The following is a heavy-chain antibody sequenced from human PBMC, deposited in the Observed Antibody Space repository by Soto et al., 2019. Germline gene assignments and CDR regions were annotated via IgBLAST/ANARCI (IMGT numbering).Heavy chain of an antibody. CDR3: ARAGGTTVTGLWHFDS. D-gene: IGHD4-17*01. CDR2: IWYDGTQK. Sequence: PWRSLRLSCEASGFTFNTYSMHWVRQPPGKGLEWLAAIWYDGTQKYYADSVKGRFIISRDNSKKTLYLEMNSLRAEDTAVYYWARAGGTTVTGLWHFDSWGQGTLGTVS. CDR1: GFTFNTYS. J-gene: IGHJ4*02. V-gene: IGHV3-33*01.